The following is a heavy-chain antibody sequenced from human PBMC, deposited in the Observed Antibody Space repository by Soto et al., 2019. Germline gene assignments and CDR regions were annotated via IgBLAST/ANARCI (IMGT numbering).Heavy chain of an antibody. V-gene: IGHV4-59*01. J-gene: IGHJ5*02. CDR2: IYYSGGT. CDR3: ARVRHYGDSAPFAP. Sequence: PSETRCVRWSGSGGSMSRYDWTWSRQPPGKGLEWIGYIYYSGGTNYNPSLKRRGTISVDTSKNQFSLKLSSVTAADTAVYYCARVRHYGDSAPFAPWAQGTLLTVS. CDR1: GGSMSRYD. D-gene: IGHD4-17*01.